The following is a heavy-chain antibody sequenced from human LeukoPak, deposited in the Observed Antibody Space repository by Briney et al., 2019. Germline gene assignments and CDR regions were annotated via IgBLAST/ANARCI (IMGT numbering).Heavy chain of an antibody. D-gene: IGHD3-10*01. CDR2: ISGSGGST. Sequence: PGGSLRLSCAASGFTFSTYAMSWVRQVPGKGLEWVSAISGSGGSTYYADSVKGRFTISRDNSKNTLYLQMNSLRAEDTAVYYCAKDLGISGWSFDYWGQGTLVTVSS. CDR3: AKDLGISGWSFDY. V-gene: IGHV3-23*01. J-gene: IGHJ4*02. CDR1: GFTFSTYA.